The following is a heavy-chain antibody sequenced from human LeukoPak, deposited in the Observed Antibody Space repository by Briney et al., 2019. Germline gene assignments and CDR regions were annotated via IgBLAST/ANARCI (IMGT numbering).Heavy chain of an antibody. CDR1: GFTFSSYS. D-gene: IGHD6-19*01. J-gene: IGHJ4*02. CDR2: ISSSSSYI. Sequence: GGSLRLSCAASGFTFSSYSMNWARQAPGKGLEWVSSISSSSSYIYYADSVKGRFTISRDNAKNSLYLQMNSLRAEDTAVYYCARDIGVGYYFDYWGQGTLVTVSS. V-gene: IGHV3-21*01. CDR3: ARDIGVGYYFDY.